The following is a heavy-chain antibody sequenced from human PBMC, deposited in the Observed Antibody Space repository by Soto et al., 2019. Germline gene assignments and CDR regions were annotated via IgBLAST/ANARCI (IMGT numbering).Heavy chain of an antibody. CDR1: GYTFTGYY. V-gene: IGHV1-2*02. J-gene: IGHJ6*02. Sequence: GASVNVSCKASGYTFTGYYMHWVRQAPGQGLEWMGWINPNSGGTNYAQKFQGRVTMTRDTSISTAYMELSRLRSDDTAVYYCATSRNSSSWHYYYYGMDVWGQGTTVTVSS. CDR3: ATSRNSSSWHYYYYGMDV. CDR2: INPNSGGT. D-gene: IGHD6-13*01.